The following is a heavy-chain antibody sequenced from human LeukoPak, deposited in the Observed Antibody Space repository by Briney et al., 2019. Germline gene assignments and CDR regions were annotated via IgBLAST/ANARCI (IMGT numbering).Heavy chain of an antibody. D-gene: IGHD5-18*01. J-gene: IGHJ2*01. CDR2: ISSSSSTI. V-gene: IGHV3-48*01. Sequence: GGSLRLSCAASGFTFSSYSMNWVRQAPGKGLEWVSYISSSSSTIYYADSVKGRFTISRDNAKNSLYLQMNSLRAEDTAVYYCARDSGDTATRRDWYFDLWGRGTLVTVSS. CDR3: ARDSGDTATRRDWYFDL. CDR1: GFTFSSYS.